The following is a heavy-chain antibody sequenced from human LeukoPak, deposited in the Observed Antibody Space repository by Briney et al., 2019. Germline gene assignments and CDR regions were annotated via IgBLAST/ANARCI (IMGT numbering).Heavy chain of an antibody. CDR2: IGTAGDA. Sequence: GRSLRLSCAASGFTFSSYDMHWVRQATGKGLEWVSAIGTAGDAYYPGSWKGRFTIFRGNAKNSLFLQMNSLRAGDKAVYYCARAPDYAGGAFDIWGQGTMVTVSS. CDR3: ARAPDYAGGAFDI. D-gene: IGHD4-23*01. V-gene: IGHV3-13*04. CDR1: GFTFSSYD. J-gene: IGHJ3*02.